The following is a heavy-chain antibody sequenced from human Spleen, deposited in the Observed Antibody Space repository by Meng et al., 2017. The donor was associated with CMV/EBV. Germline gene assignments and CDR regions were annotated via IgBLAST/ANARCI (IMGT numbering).Heavy chain of an antibody. CDR3: ATGKGFSSSSWLDP. J-gene: IGHJ5*02. V-gene: IGHV1-69-2*01. Sequence: KVYGYTFTDHAIHWVQQASGKGLEWMGLLYPEDGDTIYAANFQARITLTADTSTDTAYMELNSLTSDDTAVYYCATGKGFSSSSWLDPWGQGTLVTVSS. CDR2: LYPEDGDT. D-gene: IGHD2-15*01. CDR1: GYTFTDHA.